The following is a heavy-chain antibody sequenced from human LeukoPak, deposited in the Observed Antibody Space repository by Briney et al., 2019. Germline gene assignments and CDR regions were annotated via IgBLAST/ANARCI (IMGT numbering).Heavy chain of an antibody. CDR1: GFTFSSYG. J-gene: IGHJ4*02. CDR3: AKGQYSSGWYYDY. V-gene: IGHV3-23*01. Sequence: GGSLRLSCAVSGFTFSSYGMSWVRQAPGKGLEWVSAISGSGGSTYYADSVKGRFTISRDNSKSTLYLQMNSLRAEDMAEYYCAKGQYSSGWYYDYWGQGTLVTVSS. D-gene: IGHD6-19*01. CDR2: ISGSGGST.